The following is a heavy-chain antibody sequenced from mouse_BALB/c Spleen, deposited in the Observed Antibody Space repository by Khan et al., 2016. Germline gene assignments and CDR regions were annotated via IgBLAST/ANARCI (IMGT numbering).Heavy chain of an antibody. CDR3: AHKCYMYDPMDY. J-gene: IGHJ2*01. V-gene: IGHV1S135*01. Sequence: VQLQQSGPELVKPGASVKVSCKASGYSFTDYNMYWVKQSHGKSLEWIGYIDPYNGGTSYNQKIKGKATLTVEQSSSTAFMDITSLTSEASAVYYWAHKCYMYDPMDYLGQGTTLTVSS. D-gene: IGHD2-14*01. CDR2: IDPYNGGT. CDR1: GYSFTDYN.